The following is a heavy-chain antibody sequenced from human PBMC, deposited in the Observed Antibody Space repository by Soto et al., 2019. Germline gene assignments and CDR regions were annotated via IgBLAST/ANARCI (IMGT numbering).Heavy chain of an antibody. CDR1: GYTFTNYG. D-gene: IGHD6-6*01. J-gene: IGHJ5*02. CDR3: ARGDSSSGLDP. CDR2: ISAYNGNT. V-gene: IGHV1-18*01. Sequence: QVQVVQSGTEVKKPGASVKVSCKASGYTFTNYGISWVRQAPGQGLEWMGWISAYNGNTNYAQIFQGRVTLTTDTSTTTAYMELGSLRSDDTAVYYCARGDSSSGLDPWGQGTLVTVSS.